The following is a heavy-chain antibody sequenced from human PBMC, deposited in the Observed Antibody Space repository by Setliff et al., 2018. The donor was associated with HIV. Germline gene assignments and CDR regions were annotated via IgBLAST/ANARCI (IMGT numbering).Heavy chain of an antibody. D-gene: IGHD6-13*01. CDR2: IRSKDISYAT. CDR3: TREPPLSSSWYQIFDY. Sequence: QAGGSLRLSCAASGFTFSGSAIHWVRQASGKGLEWVGRIRSKDISYATTSRDDSKKTAYLQMSSLKTEDTAVYYCTREPPLSSSWYQIFDYWGQGTLVTVSS. J-gene: IGHJ4*02. CDR1: GFTFSGSA. V-gene: IGHV3-73*01.